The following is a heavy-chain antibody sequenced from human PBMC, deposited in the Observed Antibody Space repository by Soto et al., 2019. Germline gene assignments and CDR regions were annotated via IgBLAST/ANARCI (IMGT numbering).Heavy chain of an antibody. V-gene: IGHV1-69*02. Sequence: QVQLVQSGAEVKKPGSSVKVSCKASGGTFSSYTISWVRQAPGQGLEWMGRIIPILGIANYAQKFQGRVTITADKSTSTAYMELSSLRSEDTAVYYCARGRRIAVARLEYYYYMDVWGKGTTVTVSS. J-gene: IGHJ6*03. CDR2: IIPILGIA. CDR1: GGTFSSYT. D-gene: IGHD6-19*01. CDR3: ARGRRIAVARLEYYYYMDV.